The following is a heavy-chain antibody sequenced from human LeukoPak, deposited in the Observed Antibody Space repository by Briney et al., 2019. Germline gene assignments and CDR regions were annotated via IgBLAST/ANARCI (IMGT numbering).Heavy chain of an antibody. J-gene: IGHJ6*03. CDR2: ISSSSNTI. CDR1: GFTFSSYT. V-gene: IGHV3-48*01. Sequence: SGGSLRLSCAASGFTFSSYTMNWVRQAPGKGLEWVSYISSSSNTIYYADSVKGRFTISRDNAKNSLYLQMNSLRAEDTAVYYCARWALYYNYYMDVWGKGTTVTVSS. CDR3: ARWALYYNYYMDV. D-gene: IGHD3-10*01.